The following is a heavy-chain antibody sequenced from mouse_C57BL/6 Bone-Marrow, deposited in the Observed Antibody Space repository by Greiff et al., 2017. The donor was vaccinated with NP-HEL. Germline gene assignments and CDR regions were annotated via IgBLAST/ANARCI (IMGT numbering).Heavy chain of an antibody. V-gene: IGHV2-9-1*01. Sequence: VMLVESGPGLVAPSQSLSITCTVSGFSLTSYAISWVRQPPGKGLEWLGVIWTGGGTNYNSALKSRLSISKDNSKSQVFLKMNSLQTDDTARYYCARKGGYYCYWYFDVWGTGTTVTVSS. CDR1: GFSLTSYA. CDR3: ARKGGYYCYWYFDV. D-gene: IGHD2-3*01. J-gene: IGHJ1*03. CDR2: IWTGGGT.